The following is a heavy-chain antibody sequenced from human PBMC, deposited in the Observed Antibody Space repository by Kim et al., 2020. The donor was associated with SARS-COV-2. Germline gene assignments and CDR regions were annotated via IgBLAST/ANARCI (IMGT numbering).Heavy chain of an antibody. V-gene: IGHV3-73*01. CDR3: TRVPSYSNSWWDALGI. CDR2: IRSKAYSYAT. Sequence: GGSLRLSCVASGFTFSGSAIHWVRQASGKGLEWVGRIRSKAYSYATAYAASVKGRFTISRDDSRNTAYLQMNSLKREDTAVYYCTRVPSYSNSWWDALGIWGPGAMGTVSS. D-gene: IGHD6-13*01. CDR1: GFTFSGSA. J-gene: IGHJ3*02.